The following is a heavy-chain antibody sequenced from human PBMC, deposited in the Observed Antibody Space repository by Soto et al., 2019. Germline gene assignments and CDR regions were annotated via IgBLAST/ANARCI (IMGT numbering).Heavy chain of an antibody. CDR2: INHSGST. CDR3: ARGRNLYSSSWYGLGTTQFDP. Sequence: QVQLQQWGAGLLKPSETLSLTWAVYGGSFSGYYWSWIRQPPGKGLEWIGEINHSGSTNYNPSLKSRVTISVDTSKNQFSLKLSSVTAADTAVYYCARGRNLYSSSWYGLGTTQFDPWGQGTLVTVSS. J-gene: IGHJ5*02. CDR1: GGSFSGYY. D-gene: IGHD6-13*01. V-gene: IGHV4-34*01.